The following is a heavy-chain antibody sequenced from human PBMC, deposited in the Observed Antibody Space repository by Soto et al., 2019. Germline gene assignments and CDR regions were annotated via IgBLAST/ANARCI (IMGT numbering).Heavy chain of an antibody. V-gene: IGHV3-23*01. CDR2: ISGSGVNT. CDR3: AKDRLGYTRPNHY. D-gene: IGHD5-18*01. CDR1: GFTFNNYG. Sequence: VGSLRLSCAASGFTFNNYGMTWVRQAPGKGLEWVSAISGSGVNTYYADSVKGRFTISRDNSKNTLYLQMNSLRAEDTAVYYCAKDRLGYTRPNHYWGQGTLVTVS. J-gene: IGHJ4*02.